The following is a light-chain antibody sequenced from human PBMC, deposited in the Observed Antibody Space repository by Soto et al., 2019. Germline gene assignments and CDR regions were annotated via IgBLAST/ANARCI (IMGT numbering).Light chain of an antibody. CDR1: QSFNTW. Sequence: DIQMTQSPSTLSASVGDRGTITCRASQSFNTWLAWYQQKPGKAPNLLIYKASSLASGVPSRFSGSGSGTEFTLTISSLQPDDLATYYCQQYNSFPWTFGQGTKVDIK. J-gene: IGKJ1*01. CDR3: QQYNSFPWT. CDR2: KAS. V-gene: IGKV1-5*03.